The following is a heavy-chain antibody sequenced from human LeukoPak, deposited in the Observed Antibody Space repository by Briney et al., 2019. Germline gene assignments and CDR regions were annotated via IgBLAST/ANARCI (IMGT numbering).Heavy chain of an antibody. CDR1: GFTFSSYS. CDR2: ISSSSSSYI. D-gene: IGHD6-19*01. J-gene: IGHJ6*02. Sequence: PGGSLRLSCAASGFTFSSYSMNWVRQAPGKGLEWVSSISSSSSSYIYYADSVKGRFTISRDNAKNTLYLQMNSLRAEDTAVYYCAKKIAVAGKADVWGQGTTVTVSS. CDR3: AKKIAVAGKADV. V-gene: IGHV3-21*01.